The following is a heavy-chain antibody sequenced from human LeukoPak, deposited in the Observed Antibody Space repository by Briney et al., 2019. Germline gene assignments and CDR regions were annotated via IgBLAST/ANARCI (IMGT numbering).Heavy chain of an antibody. Sequence: GASVKVSCKASGYTFTGYYMHWVRQAPGQGLEWMGWINPNSGGTNYAQKFQGRVTMTRDTSISTAYMELSRLRSDDTAVYYCARVAVSAREYFDYWGQGTLVTVSS. D-gene: IGHD2-21*02. V-gene: IGHV1-2*02. J-gene: IGHJ4*02. CDR2: INPNSGGT. CDR3: ARVAVSAREYFDY. CDR1: GYTFTGYY.